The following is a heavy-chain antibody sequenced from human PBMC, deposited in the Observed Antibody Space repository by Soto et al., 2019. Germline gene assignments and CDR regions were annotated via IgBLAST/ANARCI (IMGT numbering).Heavy chain of an antibody. V-gene: IGHV6-1*01. CDR2: TSYRSKWYN. Sequence: SQTLSLTCDISGDSVSSNSAAWNWIRQSPSRGLEWLGRTSYRSKWYNDYAVSVKSRITINPDTSKNQFSLQLNSVTPEDTALFYCESSDRGVLGFDYGGQGPLVP. J-gene: IGHJ4*02. CDR1: GDSVSSNSAA. CDR3: ESSDRGVLGFDY. D-gene: IGHD3-16*01.